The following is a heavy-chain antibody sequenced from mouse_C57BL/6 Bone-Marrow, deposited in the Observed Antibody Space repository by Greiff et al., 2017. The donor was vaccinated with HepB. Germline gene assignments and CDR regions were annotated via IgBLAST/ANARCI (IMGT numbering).Heavy chain of an antibody. D-gene: IGHD2-1*01. J-gene: IGHJ2*01. CDR3: ARQDIYYGNLYYFDY. Sequence: EVQLVESGGGLVKPGGSLKLSCAASGFTFSSYTMSWVRQTPEKRLEWVATISGGGGNTYYPDSVKGRFTISRDNAKNTLYLQMSSLRSEDTALYYCARQDIYYGNLYYFDYWGQGTTLTVSS. CDR1: GFTFSSYT. CDR2: ISGGGGNT. V-gene: IGHV5-9*01.